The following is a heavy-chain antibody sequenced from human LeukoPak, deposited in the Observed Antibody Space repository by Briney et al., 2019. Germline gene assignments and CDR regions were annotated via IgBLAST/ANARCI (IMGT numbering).Heavy chain of an antibody. CDR1: GFTFSSYA. Sequence: GGSLRLSCAASGFTFSSYAMSWVRQAPGKGLEWVSAISGSGGSTYYADSVKGRFTISRDNSKNTLYLQMNSLRAEDTAVYYCAKDDSTYYYDSSGYGYWGQGPLVTVSS. V-gene: IGHV3-23*01. D-gene: IGHD3-22*01. CDR2: ISGSGGST. J-gene: IGHJ4*02. CDR3: AKDDSTYYYDSSGYGY.